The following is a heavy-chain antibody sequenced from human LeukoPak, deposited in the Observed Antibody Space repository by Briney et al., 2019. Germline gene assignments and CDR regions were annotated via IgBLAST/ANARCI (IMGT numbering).Heavy chain of an antibody. V-gene: IGHV5-51*01. D-gene: IGHD1-1*01. CDR2: IYPGDPDT. CDR3: ARHYNWNVADY. CDR1: GYSFTSYW. Sequence: RESLKISCKGSGYSFTSYWIGWVRQMPGKGLEWMGIIYPGDPDTRYSPSFQGQVTISADKSISTAYLQWSSLKASDTAMYYCARHYNWNVADYWGQGTLVTVSS. J-gene: IGHJ4*02.